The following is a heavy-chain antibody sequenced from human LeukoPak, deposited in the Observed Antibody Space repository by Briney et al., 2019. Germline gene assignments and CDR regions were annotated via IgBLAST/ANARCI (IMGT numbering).Heavy chain of an antibody. J-gene: IGHJ4*02. CDR3: AKDYSSGCFDY. CDR2: ISGSGGST. V-gene: IGHV3-23*01. D-gene: IGHD6-19*01. Sequence: PGGSLRLSCSTAGFTFSDYSMTWVRQAPGKGLEWVSAISGSGGSTYYADSVKGRFTVSRDNSKNTLYLQMNSLRAEDTAVYYCAKDYSSGCFDYWGQGTLVTVSS. CDR1: GFTFSDYS.